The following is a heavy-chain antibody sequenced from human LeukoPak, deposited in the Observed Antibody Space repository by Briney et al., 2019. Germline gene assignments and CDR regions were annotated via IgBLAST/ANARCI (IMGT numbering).Heavy chain of an antibody. Sequence: GGSLRLSCAASGFTFSNAWMSWVRQAPGKGLEWVGFIRSKAYGGTTEYAASVKGRFTISRDDSKSIAYLQMNSLKTEDTAVYYCTRAQKYYYYMDVWGKGTTVTISS. V-gene: IGHV3-49*04. CDR3: TRAQKYYYYMDV. CDR2: IRSKAYGGTT. CDR1: GFTFSNAW. J-gene: IGHJ6*03.